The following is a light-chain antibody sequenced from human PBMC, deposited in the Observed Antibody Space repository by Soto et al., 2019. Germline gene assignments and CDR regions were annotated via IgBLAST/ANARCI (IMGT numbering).Light chain of an antibody. CDR3: QQYNNWPLT. J-gene: IGKJ1*01. V-gene: IGKV3-15*01. Sequence: EIVMTQSPATLSVSPGERATLSCRASQSVSSNLAWYQQKPGQAPRLLIYVASTSATGIPSRISGSVSGTEFTLTISSLQSEDFAVSYCQQYNNWPLTFGQGTKVEIK. CDR1: QSVSSN. CDR2: VAS.